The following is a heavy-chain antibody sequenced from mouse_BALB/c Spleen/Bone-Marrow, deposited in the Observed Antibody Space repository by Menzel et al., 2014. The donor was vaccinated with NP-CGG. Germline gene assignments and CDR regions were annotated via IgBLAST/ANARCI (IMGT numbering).Heavy chain of an antibody. Sequence: QVHVKQSGPGLVSPSQSLSITCTVSGFSLTTYGLHWVRQPPGKGLEWLGLIWAGGSTNYNSALMSRLSISKDNSKSXIFLKMNSLQTDDTTMYYCAREGCYYDKAYWGQGTLVTVAA. D-gene: IGHD2-4*01. CDR1: GFSLTTYG. CDR2: IWAGGST. J-gene: IGHJ3*01. CDR3: AREGCYYDKAY. V-gene: IGHV2-9*02.